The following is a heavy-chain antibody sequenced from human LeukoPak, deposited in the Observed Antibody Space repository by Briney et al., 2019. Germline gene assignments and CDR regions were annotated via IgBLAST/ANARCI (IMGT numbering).Heavy chain of an antibody. Sequence: PSETLSLTCTVSGGSISTNHWNWIRQPAGKGLEWIGRIYVGGYTNYNPALKSRVTVSADTSKNQFSLKLRSVTAADTAVYFCSRSDHVHYYYHGMDVWGQGITVTVSS. J-gene: IGHJ6*02. CDR1: GGSISTNH. V-gene: IGHV4-4*07. D-gene: IGHD3-10*02. CDR2: IYVGGYT. CDR3: SRSDHVHYYYHGMDV.